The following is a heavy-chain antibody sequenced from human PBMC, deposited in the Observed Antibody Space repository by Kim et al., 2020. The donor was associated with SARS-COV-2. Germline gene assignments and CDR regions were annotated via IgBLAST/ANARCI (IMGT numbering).Heavy chain of an antibody. D-gene: IGHD3-22*01. CDR1: GFTFSSYW. CDR3: ARGGYYYDSSIDY. V-gene: IGHV3-7*03. Sequence: GGSLRLSCAASGFTFSSYWMSWVRQAPGKGLEWVANIKQDGSEKYYVDSVKGRFTISRDNAKNSLYLQMNSLRAEDTAVYYCARGGYYYDSSIDYWGQGTLVTISS. CDR2: IKQDGSEK. J-gene: IGHJ4*02.